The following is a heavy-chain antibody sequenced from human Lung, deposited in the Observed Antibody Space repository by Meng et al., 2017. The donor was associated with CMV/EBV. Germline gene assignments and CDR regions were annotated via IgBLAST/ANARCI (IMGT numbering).Heavy chain of an antibody. CDR2: IDSDGSST. CDR1: GLTFSSYW. J-gene: IGHJ4*02. Sequence: GGSLRLSCAASGLTFSSYWMHWVRKAPGKGLKWVSRIDSDGSSTTYAESVKGRFTISRDNAKNTLFLQMISLRPEDTAVYYCTRDGDYYDATLHSGQGSMVTVSS. D-gene: IGHD3-16*01. V-gene: IGHV3-74*01. CDR3: TRDGDYYDATLH.